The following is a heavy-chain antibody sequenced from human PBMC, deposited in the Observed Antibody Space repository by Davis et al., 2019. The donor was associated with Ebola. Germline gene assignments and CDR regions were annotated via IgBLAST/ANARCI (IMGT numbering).Heavy chain of an antibody. V-gene: IGHV4-31*11. J-gene: IGHJ4*02. CDR1: GTSFCSGGYY. CDR3: AISNLWEVDS. CDR2: ISYGGRT. Sequence: MPAETLSLSCAVSGTSFCSGGYYWTWLLQHPGRGLEWFGYISYGGRTSYNPSLKSRITISEDTSKNQFSLKLSSVTAADTAVYYCAISNLWEVDSWGQGSLATVAS. D-gene: IGHD1-26*01.